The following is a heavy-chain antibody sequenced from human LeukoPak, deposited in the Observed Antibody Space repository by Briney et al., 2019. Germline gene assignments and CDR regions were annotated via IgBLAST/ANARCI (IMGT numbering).Heavy chain of an antibody. Sequence: GGSLRLSCAASGFTFSYYSMSWVRQAPGRGLEWVSCISSSSSLIFYSDSVRGRFTISRDNAKNLLYLHMNSLRVEDTAVYYCAKVDRGDYSSSPVPYYNYYMNAWGKGTTVTVSS. CDR3: AKVDRGDYSSSPVPYYNYYMNA. J-gene: IGHJ6*03. CDR2: ISSSSSLI. CDR1: GFTFSYYS. V-gene: IGHV3-21*01. D-gene: IGHD6-13*01.